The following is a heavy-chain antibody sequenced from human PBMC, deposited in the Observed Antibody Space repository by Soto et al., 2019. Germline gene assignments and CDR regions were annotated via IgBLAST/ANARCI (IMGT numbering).Heavy chain of an antibody. Sequence: SVKVSCKVSGYTLTELSMHWVRQAPGKGLEWMGGFDPEDGETIYAQKFQGRVTMTEDTSTDTAYMELSSLRSEDTAVYYCATGGSSSKYNWFDPWGQGTLVTVSS. J-gene: IGHJ5*02. V-gene: IGHV1-24*01. CDR3: ATGGSSSKYNWFDP. CDR1: GYTLTELS. CDR2: FDPEDGET. D-gene: IGHD6-13*01.